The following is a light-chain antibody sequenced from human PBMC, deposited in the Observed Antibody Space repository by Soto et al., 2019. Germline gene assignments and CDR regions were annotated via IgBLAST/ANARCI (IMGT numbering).Light chain of an antibody. CDR3: QQYGSAPQT. CDR2: GAS. CDR1: QSVSSSY. J-gene: IGKJ1*01. Sequence: EIVLTQSPGTLSLSPGERATLSCRASQSVSSSYLAWYQHKPGQAPRLLIYGASSRATGIPDRFSGSGSGTDFTLTISRLEPEDFAVYYCQQYGSAPQTLGQGTKVEIK. V-gene: IGKV3-20*01.